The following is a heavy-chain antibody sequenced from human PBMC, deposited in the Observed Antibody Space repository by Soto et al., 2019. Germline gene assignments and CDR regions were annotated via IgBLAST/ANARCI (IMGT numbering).Heavy chain of an antibody. Sequence: ASVKVSCTASGYIFATYGFSWVRQAPGQGLECVGWISAHNGDTHYSQKFQGRVTLTTDTSTNTGYMELRSLTSDDTAVYFCATEPIYYNDGSGYYPLGHWGQGTLVTVSS. D-gene: IGHD3-22*01. CDR1: GYIFATYG. CDR2: ISAHNGDT. V-gene: IGHV1-18*04. J-gene: IGHJ4*02. CDR3: ATEPIYYNDGSGYYPLGH.